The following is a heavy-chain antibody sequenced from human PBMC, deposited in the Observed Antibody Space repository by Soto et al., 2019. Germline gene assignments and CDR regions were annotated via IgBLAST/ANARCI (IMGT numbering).Heavy chain of an antibody. CDR3: AKIALGYCTGGSCYPNDY. J-gene: IGHJ4*02. Sequence: EVQLLESGGGLVQPGGSLRLSCAASGFTFSSYAMSWVRQAPGKGLEWVSAISGSGGSTYYADSVKGRFTISRDNSKNTLYLQMNSLRAEDTAVYYCAKIALGYCTGGSCYPNDYWGQGTLVTVSS. D-gene: IGHD2-15*01. V-gene: IGHV3-23*01. CDR2: ISGSGGST. CDR1: GFTFSSYA.